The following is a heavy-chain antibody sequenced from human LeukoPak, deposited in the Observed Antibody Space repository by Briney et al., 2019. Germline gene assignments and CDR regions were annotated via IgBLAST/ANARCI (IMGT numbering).Heavy chain of an antibody. V-gene: IGHV1-69*04. CDR2: IIPILGIA. CDR3: ARSQGDSSGAVDY. CDR1: GYTFTSYD. Sequence: ASVKVSCKASGYTFTSYDINWVRQATGQGLEWMGRIIPILGIANYAQKFQGRVTITADKSTSTAYMELSSLRSEDTAVYYCARSQGDSSGAVDYWGQGTLVTVSS. D-gene: IGHD3-22*01. J-gene: IGHJ4*02.